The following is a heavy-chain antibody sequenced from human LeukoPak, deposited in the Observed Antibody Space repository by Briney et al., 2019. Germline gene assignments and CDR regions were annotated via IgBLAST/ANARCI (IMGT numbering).Heavy chain of an antibody. Sequence: GGSLRLSCAASGFTFGPYWMSWVRQAPGKGLEWVSSISSSSSYIYYADSVKGRFTISRDNAKNSLYLQMNSLRAEDTAVYYCARESVAGHTDYWGQGTLVTVSS. CDR3: ARESVAGHTDY. D-gene: IGHD6-19*01. V-gene: IGHV3-21*04. CDR2: ISSSSSYI. CDR1: GFTFGPYW. J-gene: IGHJ4*02.